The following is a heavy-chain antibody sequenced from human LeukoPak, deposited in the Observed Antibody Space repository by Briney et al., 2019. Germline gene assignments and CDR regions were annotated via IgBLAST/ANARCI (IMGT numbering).Heavy chain of an antibody. CDR3: ARVLAATGTARDYFDY. D-gene: IGHD6-13*01. CDR1: GGSISSSSYY. J-gene: IGHJ4*02. Sequence: SETLSLTRTVSGGSISSSSYYWGWIRQPPGRGLEWIGSMYYSGSTYYNPSLKSRVTISVDTSKNQISLKLSSVTAADTAVYYCARVLAATGTARDYFDYWGQGTLVTVSS. CDR2: MYYSGST. V-gene: IGHV4-39*07.